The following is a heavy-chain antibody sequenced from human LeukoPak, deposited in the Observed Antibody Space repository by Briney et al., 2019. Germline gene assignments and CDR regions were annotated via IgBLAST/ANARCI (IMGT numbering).Heavy chain of an antibody. V-gene: IGHV3-11*04. J-gene: IGHJ4*02. CDR3: ARVGFSSSWYFDY. CDR1: GFTFSDYY. D-gene: IGHD6-13*01. CDR2: ISSSGSTI. Sequence: PGGSLRLSCAASGFTFSDYYMSWIRQAPGKGLEWVSYISSSGSTIYYADSVKGRFTISRDNAKNSLYLQMNSLRAEDTAMYYCARVGFSSSWYFDYWGQGTLVTVSS.